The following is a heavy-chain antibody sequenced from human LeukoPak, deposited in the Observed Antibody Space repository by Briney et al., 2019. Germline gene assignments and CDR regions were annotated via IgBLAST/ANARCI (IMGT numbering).Heavy chain of an antibody. V-gene: IGHV3-48*03. CDR3: ARDGVTGTTGDY. CDR2: ISSSGSTI. J-gene: IGHJ4*02. CDR1: GFTFSSYE. D-gene: IGHD1-20*01. Sequence: GGSLRLSRAASGFTFSSYEMNWVRQAPGKGLEWVSYISSSGSTIYYADSVKGRFTISRDNAKNSLYLQMNSLRAEDTAVYYCARDGVTGTTGDYWGQGTLVTVSS.